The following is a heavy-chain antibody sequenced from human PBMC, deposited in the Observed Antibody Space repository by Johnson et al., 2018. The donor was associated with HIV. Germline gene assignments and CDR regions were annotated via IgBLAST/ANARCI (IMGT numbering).Heavy chain of an antibody. D-gene: IGHD3-9*01. CDR1: GFTFSSYD. J-gene: IGHJ3*02. CDR2: ISWDGGST. Sequence: QVKLVESGGGLVQPGGSLRLSCAASGFTFSSYDMHWVRQAPGKGLEWVSLISWDGGSTYYADSVKGRFTISRDNSKNTLYLQMNSLRAEDTAVYYCATGAFDWLGDAFDIWGQGTMVTVSS. V-gene: IGHV3-NL1*01. CDR3: ATGAFDWLGDAFDI.